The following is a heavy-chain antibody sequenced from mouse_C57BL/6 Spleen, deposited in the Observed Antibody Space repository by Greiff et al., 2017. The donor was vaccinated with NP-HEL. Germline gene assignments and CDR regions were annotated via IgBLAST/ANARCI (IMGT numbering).Heavy chain of an antibody. CDR1: GYTFTSYW. Sequence: QVQLQQPGAELVKPGASVKLSCKASGYTFTSYWMHWVKQRPGQGLEWIGMIHPNSGNTNYNEKFKSKATLTVDKSSSTAYMQLSSLTSEDSAVYYCARDYYGSSYDWGQGTTLTVSS. V-gene: IGHV1-64*01. J-gene: IGHJ2*01. CDR2: IHPNSGNT. D-gene: IGHD1-1*01. CDR3: ARDYYGSSYD.